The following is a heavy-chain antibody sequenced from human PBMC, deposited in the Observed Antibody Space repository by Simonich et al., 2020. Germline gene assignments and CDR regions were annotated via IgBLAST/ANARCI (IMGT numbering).Heavy chain of an antibody. J-gene: IGHJ1*01. Sequence: QVQLQQWGAGLLKPSETLSLTCAVYGGSFSGYYWSWILQPPGKGLEWFGEINHSRRTNHNPSLKSRVTISVDTSKNQFSLRRSSVTAADTAVYYCARGLRVAAAGTAFQHWGQGTLVTVSS. D-gene: IGHD6-13*01. CDR1: GGSFSGYY. CDR2: INHSRRT. V-gene: IGHV4-34*01. CDR3: ARGLRVAAAGTAFQH.